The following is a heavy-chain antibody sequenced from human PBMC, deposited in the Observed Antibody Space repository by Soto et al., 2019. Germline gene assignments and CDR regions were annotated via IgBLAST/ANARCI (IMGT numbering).Heavy chain of an antibody. CDR3: ARDSSPTIFGVVYYYYYGMGV. CDR1: GFTFSSYS. D-gene: IGHD3-3*01. CDR2: ISSSSSYI. J-gene: IGHJ6*02. V-gene: IGHV3-21*01. Sequence: GESLKISCAASGFTFSSYSMNWVRQAPGKGLEWVSSISSSSSYIYYADSVKGRFTISRDNAKNSLYLQMNSLRAEDTAVYYCARDSSPTIFGVVYYYYYGMGVWGQGTTVTVSS.